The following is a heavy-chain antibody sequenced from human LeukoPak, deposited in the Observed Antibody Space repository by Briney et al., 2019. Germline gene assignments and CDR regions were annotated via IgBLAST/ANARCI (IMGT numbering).Heavy chain of an antibody. CDR3: ARRGYRDHDAFDI. D-gene: IGHD5-18*01. V-gene: IGHV4-31*03. CDR1: GGSISSGDYY. J-gene: IGHJ3*02. Sequence: SETLSLTCTVSGGSISSGDYYWSWIRQHPGKGLEWIGYIYYSGSTYYNPSLKSRVTMSVDTSKSQFSLKLSSVTAADTAVYYCARRGYRDHDAFDIWGQGTMVTVSS. CDR2: IYYSGST.